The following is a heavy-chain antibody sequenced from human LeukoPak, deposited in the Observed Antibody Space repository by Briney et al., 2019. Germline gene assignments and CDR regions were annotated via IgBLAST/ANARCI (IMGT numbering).Heavy chain of an antibody. CDR2: ISGSGGST. CDR3: ASAPRIYYYFDY. CDR1: GFTFSSYG. V-gene: IGHV3-23*01. D-gene: IGHD1-26*01. J-gene: IGHJ4*02. Sequence: PGGSLRLSCAASGFTFSSYGMCWVRQAPGKGLEWVSAISGSGGSTYYADSVKGRFTISRDNSKNTLYLQMNSLRAEDTAVYYCASAPRIYYYFDYWGQGTLVTVSS.